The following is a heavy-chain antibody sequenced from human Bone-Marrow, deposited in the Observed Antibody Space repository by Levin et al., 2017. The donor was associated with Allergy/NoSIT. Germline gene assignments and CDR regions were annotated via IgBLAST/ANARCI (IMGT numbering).Heavy chain of an antibody. J-gene: IGHJ4*02. CDR1: GYTFTSYG. V-gene: IGHV1-18*01. D-gene: IGHD6-19*01. Sequence: GESLKISCKASGYTFTSYGISWVRQAPGQGLEWMGWISAYNGNTNYAQKLQGRVTMTTDTSTSTAYMELRSLRSDDTAVYYCARGKWIAVAGTFDYWGQGTLVTVSS. CDR3: ARGKWIAVAGTFDY. CDR2: ISAYNGNT.